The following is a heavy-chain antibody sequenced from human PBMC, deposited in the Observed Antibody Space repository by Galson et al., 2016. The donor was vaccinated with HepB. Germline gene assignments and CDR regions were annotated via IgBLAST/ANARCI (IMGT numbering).Heavy chain of an antibody. Sequence: QSGAEVKKPGESLKISCKGSGYSFSTHWIAWVRQMPGKGLEWMGMIYPGDSDTRYSPSFQGQVTISADRSISAVYLLWSSLKASDTAMYYCAREVDHGMDVWGKGTTVTVSS. CDR1: GYSFSTHW. J-gene: IGHJ6*04. CDR2: IYPGDSDT. V-gene: IGHV5-51*01. CDR3: AREVDHGMDV.